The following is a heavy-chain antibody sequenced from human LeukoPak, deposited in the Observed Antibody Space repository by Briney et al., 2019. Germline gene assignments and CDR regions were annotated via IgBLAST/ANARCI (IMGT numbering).Heavy chain of an antibody. CDR3: ASGGGSRSSTFDCASTSCPVDY. V-gene: IGHV3-7*01. CDR1: GFTFSNYW. D-gene: IGHD2-2*01. J-gene: IGHJ4*02. Sequence: GGSLTLSCAASGFTFSNYWINWVRQAPGKGLEWVANMNEYGSEKYYVDSVKGRFTISRDNAKNSLYLEMNSLRGDDTAVYFCASGGGSRSSTFDCASTSCPVDYWGQGTQVTVSS. CDR2: MNEYGSEK.